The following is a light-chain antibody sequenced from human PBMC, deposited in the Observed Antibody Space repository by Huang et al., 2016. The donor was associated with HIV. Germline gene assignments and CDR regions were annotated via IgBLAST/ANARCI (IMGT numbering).Light chain of an antibody. CDR2: GAS. Sequence: DIQMTQSPSSLSASVGDRVTITCRASQTIKKYLNWYQQKPDQAPRLLSYGASNLQTEVPSRFSGSGSGTDFSLIISSLQPEDFAIYYCQQSHSTPQTFGQGTRLDIK. CDR1: QTIKKY. CDR3: QQSHSTPQT. J-gene: IGKJ5*01. V-gene: IGKV1-39*01.